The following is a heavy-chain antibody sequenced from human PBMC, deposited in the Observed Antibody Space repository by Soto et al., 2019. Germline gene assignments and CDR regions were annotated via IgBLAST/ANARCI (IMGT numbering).Heavy chain of an antibody. CDR1: GYTFTSYG. V-gene: IGHV1-18*01. CDR3: ARESGYSSSWWDFDY. Sequence: ASVKVSCKASGYTFTSYGISWVRQAPGQGLEWMGWISAYNGNTNYAQKLQGRVTMTTDTSTSTAYMELRSLRSDDTAVYYCARESGYSSSWWDFDYWGQGTLVTVSS. D-gene: IGHD6-13*01. J-gene: IGHJ4*02. CDR2: ISAYNGNT.